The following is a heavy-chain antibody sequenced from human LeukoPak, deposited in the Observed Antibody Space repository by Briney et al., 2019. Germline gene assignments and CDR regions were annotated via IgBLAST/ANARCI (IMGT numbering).Heavy chain of an antibody. CDR3: ARVRDSRGWIDAFDI. J-gene: IGHJ3*02. D-gene: IGHD6-19*01. V-gene: IGHV4-34*01. CDR1: GGSFSGYY. Sequence: SETLSLTCAVYGGSFSGYYWSWIRQPPGKGLEWIGEINHSGSTNYNPSLKSRVTISVDTSKNQFSLKLSSVTAADTAVYYCARVRDSRGWIDAFDIWGQGTMVTVSS. CDR2: INHSGST.